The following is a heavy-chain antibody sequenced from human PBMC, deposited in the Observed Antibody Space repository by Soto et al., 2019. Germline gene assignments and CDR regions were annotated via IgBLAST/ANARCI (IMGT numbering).Heavy chain of an antibody. V-gene: IGHV4-59*01. CDR1: GGSISSYY. CDR2: IYYSGST. J-gene: IGHJ3*02. Sequence: SETLSLTCTVSGGSISSYYWSWIRQPPGKGLEWIGYIYYSGSTNYNPSLKSRVTISVDTSKNQFSLKLSSVTAADTAVYYCARGSTAYDYIWGSYRWDAFDIWGQGTMVTVSS. D-gene: IGHD3-16*02. CDR3: ARGSTAYDYIWGSYRWDAFDI.